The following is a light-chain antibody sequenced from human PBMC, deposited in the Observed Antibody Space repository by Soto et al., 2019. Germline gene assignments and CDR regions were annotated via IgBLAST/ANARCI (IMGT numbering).Light chain of an antibody. J-gene: IGKJ5*01. CDR1: QSVSSN. CDR3: QQRSNWPQIT. CDR2: DAS. Sequence: DIVLTQSPGTLSLSPGERATLYCRASQSVSSNHLAWYQQKPGQAPRLLIYDASNRATGIPARFSGSGSGTDFTLTISSLEPEDFAVYYCQQRSNWPQITFGQGTRLEI. V-gene: IGKV3-11*01.